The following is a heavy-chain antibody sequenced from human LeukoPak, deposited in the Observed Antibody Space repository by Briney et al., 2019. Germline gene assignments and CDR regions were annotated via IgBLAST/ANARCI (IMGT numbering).Heavy chain of an antibody. J-gene: IGHJ6*03. CDR1: GGPFSGYY. Sequence: PSGTLSLTCAVYGGPFSGYYWSWIRQPPGKGLEWIGEINHSGSTNYNPSLKSRVTISVDTSKNQFSLKLSSVTAADTAVYYCARASRYYYGSGYYMDVWGKGTTVTVSS. CDR2: INHSGST. CDR3: ARASRYYYGSGYYMDV. V-gene: IGHV4-34*01. D-gene: IGHD3-10*01.